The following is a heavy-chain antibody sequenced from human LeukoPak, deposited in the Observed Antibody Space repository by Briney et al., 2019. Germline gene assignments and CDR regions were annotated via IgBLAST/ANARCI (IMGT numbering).Heavy chain of an antibody. Sequence: SETLSLTCAVYGGSFSGYYWNWIRQPPGKGLEWIGYIYYSGSTNYNPSLKSRVTISADTSKNQFSLKLSSVTAADTAVYYCTRVPNYYDSSGVDYWGQGTLVTVSS. V-gene: IGHV4-59*01. CDR1: GGSFSGYY. D-gene: IGHD3-22*01. CDR3: TRVPNYYDSSGVDY. J-gene: IGHJ4*02. CDR2: IYYSGST.